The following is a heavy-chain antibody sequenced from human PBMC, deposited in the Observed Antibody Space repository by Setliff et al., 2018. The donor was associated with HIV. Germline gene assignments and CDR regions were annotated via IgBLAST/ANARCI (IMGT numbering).Heavy chain of an antibody. CDR1: GGTFSSYG. CDR3: ARTLGYCSGGSCYLDY. D-gene: IGHD2-15*01. CDR2: IIPMFGTA. V-gene: IGHV1-69*13. Sequence: EASVKVSCKASGGTFSSYGINWVRQAPGQGLEWMGGIIPMFGTANYAQKFQGRVTITADESTSTVYMELTRLRSEDTAVYYCARTLGYCSGGSCYLDYWGQGTLVTVSS. J-gene: IGHJ4*02.